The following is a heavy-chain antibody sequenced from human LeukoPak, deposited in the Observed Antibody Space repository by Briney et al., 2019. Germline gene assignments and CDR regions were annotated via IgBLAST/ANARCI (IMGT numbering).Heavy chain of an antibody. D-gene: IGHD3-16*02. Sequence: ASVKVSCKASGYTFTGYYMHWVRQAPGQGLEWMGGIIPIFGTANYAQKFQGRVTITTDESTSTAYMELSSLRSEDTAVYYCAVPHYDYVWGSYRHDYWGQGTLVTVSS. CDR1: GYTFTGYY. CDR2: IIPIFGTA. J-gene: IGHJ4*02. CDR3: AVPHYDYVWGSYRHDY. V-gene: IGHV1-69*05.